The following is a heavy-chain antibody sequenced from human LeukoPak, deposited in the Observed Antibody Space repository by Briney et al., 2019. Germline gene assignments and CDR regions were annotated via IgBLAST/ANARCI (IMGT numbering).Heavy chain of an antibody. D-gene: IGHD3-22*01. CDR1: GYTFTGYY. Sequence: GASVKVSCKASGYTFTGYYMHWVRQAPGQGLEWMGWINPNSGGTNYAQKFQGRVTMTRDTSISTAYMELSRLRSDDTAVYYCARVWDSHYYDSSGYYPLPSYYFDYWGQGTLVTVSS. CDR3: ARVWDSHYYDSSGYYPLPSYYFDY. CDR2: INPNSGGT. J-gene: IGHJ4*02. V-gene: IGHV1-2*02.